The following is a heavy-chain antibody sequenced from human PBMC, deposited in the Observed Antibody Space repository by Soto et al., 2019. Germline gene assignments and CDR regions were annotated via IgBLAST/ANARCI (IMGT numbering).Heavy chain of an antibody. J-gene: IGHJ4*02. CDR3: ARIGLEGIVLMVYATPYYFDY. D-gene: IGHD2-8*01. CDR1: GFTFSSYA. CDR2: ISGSGGTT. Sequence: PGGSLRLSCAASGFTFSSYAMSWIRQAPGKGLEWVSAISGSGGTTYYADSVKGRFTMSRDNFKNTLYLQMNSLRAEDTAVYYCARIGLEGIVLMVYATPYYFDYWGQGTLVTVPQ. V-gene: IGHV3-23*01.